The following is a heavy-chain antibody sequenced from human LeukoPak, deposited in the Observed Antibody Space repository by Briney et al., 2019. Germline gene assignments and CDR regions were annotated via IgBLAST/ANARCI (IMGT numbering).Heavy chain of an antibody. Sequence: SETLSLTCTVSGGSFSSYYWNWIRQPPGKGLEWIGYIYYSGSTNYNPSLKSRVTISIDTSKNQFSLKLTSVTAADTALYYCAREYSSGDRYSAGFDYWGQGTLVTVSS. CDR2: IYYSGST. D-gene: IGHD2-15*01. J-gene: IGHJ4*02. CDR3: AREYSSGDRYSAGFDY. CDR1: GGSFSSYY. V-gene: IGHV4-59*01.